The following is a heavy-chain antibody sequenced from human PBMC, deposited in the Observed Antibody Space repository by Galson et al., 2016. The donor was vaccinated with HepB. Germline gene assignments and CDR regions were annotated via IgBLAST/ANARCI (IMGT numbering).Heavy chain of an antibody. CDR1: GFSLSTSGMR. CDR3: ARIRYTNTWYSYYYGMDV. D-gene: IGHD6-13*01. V-gene: IGHV2-70*01. J-gene: IGHJ6*02. Sequence: PALVKPTQTLTLTCTFSGFSLSTSGMRVIWIRQPPGKALEWLSLIDGGGDKYYSISLKTRLTISKDTSKNQVVLTMTNMDPVDTGTYYCARIRYTNTWYSYYYGMDVWGQVTAVTVSS. CDR2: IDGGGDK.